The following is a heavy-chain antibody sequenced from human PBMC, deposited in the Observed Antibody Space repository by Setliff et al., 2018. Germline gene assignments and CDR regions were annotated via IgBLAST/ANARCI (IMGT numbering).Heavy chain of an antibody. CDR1: GYSISNGFY. V-gene: IGHV4-38-2*02. CDR2: LFDGGSA. Sequence: SETLSLTCAVSGYSISNGFYWGWIRQSPVKGLEWTGSLFDGGSAYYSPSLKSRASISLDASKNQFALKLTSATAADTAVYYCARDPHYDPTYSLPGHAFDFWGQGIMVTVS. D-gene: IGHD3-22*01. J-gene: IGHJ3*01. CDR3: ARDPHYDPTYSLPGHAFDF.